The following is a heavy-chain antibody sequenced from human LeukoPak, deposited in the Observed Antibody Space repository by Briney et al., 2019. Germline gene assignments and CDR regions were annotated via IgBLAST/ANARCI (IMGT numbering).Heavy chain of an antibody. CDR1: GGSFSGYY. CDR3: ARAPPRNYGSGSYYNRRWFDP. D-gene: IGHD3-10*01. CDR2: INHSGST. V-gene: IGHV4-34*01. J-gene: IGHJ5*02. Sequence: PSETLSLTCAVYGGSFSGYYWSWIRQPPGKGLEWIGEINHSGSTNYNPSLKSRVTISVDTSKNQFSLKLSSATAADTAVYYCARAPPRNYGSGSYYNRRWFDPWGQGTLVTVSS.